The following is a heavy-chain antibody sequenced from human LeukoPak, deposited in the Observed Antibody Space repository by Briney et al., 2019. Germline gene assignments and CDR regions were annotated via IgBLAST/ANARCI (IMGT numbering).Heavy chain of an antibody. CDR3: ARKSAVRSTSEFDF. V-gene: IGHV1-2*02. J-gene: IGHJ4*02. CDR2: INPNSGGT. Sequence: ASVKVSCKASGYTFTSYGITWVRQAPGQGLDWMGWINPNSGGTNYPQKFQGRVTMTSDTSISTAYMELTSLRSDDSAVYYCARKSAVRSTSEFDFWGQGTLVTVSS. CDR1: GYTFTSYG. D-gene: IGHD2-2*01.